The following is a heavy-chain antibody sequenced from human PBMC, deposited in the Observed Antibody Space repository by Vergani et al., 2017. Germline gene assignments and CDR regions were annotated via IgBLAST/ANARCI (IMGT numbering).Heavy chain of an antibody. CDR1: GFTFSSYA. D-gene: IGHD3-22*01. CDR3: ARAPQGSSGWGDAFDI. V-gene: IGHV3-48*04. CDR2: ISSSSSYT. J-gene: IGHJ3*02. Sequence: EVQLLESGGGLVQPGGSLRLSCAASGFTFSSYAMSWVRQAPGKGLEWVSYISSSSSYTNYADSVKGRFTISRDNAKNSLYLQMNSLRAEDTAVYYCARAPQGSSGWGDAFDIWGQGTMVTVSS.